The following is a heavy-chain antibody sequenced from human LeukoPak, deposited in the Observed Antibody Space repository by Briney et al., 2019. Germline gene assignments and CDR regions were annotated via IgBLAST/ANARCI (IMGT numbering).Heavy chain of an antibody. V-gene: IGHV3-23*01. CDR3: AKNKYGCSSTSCYGLDY. J-gene: IGHJ4*02. CDR1: GFTFSSYG. D-gene: IGHD2-2*01. Sequence: GGSLRLSCAASGFTFSSYGMSWVRQAPGKGLEWVSAISGSGGSTYYADSVQGRFTISRDNSKNTLYLQMNSLRAEDTAVYYCAKNKYGCSSTSCYGLDYWGQGTLVTVSS. CDR2: ISGSGGST.